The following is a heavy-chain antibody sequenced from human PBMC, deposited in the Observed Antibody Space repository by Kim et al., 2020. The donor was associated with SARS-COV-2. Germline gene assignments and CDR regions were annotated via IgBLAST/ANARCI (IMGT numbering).Heavy chain of an antibody. J-gene: IGHJ4*02. CDR3: ARNSVVSRYFDY. Sequence: ASVKVSCKASGYTFTSYDINWVRQASGQGLEWMGWMNPNSGNTGSAQKFQGRVTMTRSTSTSTAYMELSSLRPEDTAVYYCARNSVVSRYFDYWGQGTLVTVSS. V-gene: IGHV1-8*01. CDR1: GYTFTSYD. D-gene: IGHD2-15*01. CDR2: MNPNSGNT.